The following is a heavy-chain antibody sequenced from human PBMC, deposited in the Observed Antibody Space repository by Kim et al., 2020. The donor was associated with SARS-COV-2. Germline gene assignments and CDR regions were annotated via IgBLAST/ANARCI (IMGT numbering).Heavy chain of an antibody. D-gene: IGHD3-3*01. V-gene: IGHV3-30*07. J-gene: IGHJ4*02. Sequence: VKRRFTISRDNSKNTLYRQMNSLRAEDTAVYYCARSYYDFWSGYSRYFVYWGQGTMVTVSS. CDR3: ARSYYDFWSGYSRYFVY.